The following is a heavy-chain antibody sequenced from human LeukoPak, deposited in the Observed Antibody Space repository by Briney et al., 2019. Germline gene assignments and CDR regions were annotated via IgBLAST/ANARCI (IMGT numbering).Heavy chain of an antibody. V-gene: IGHV3-15*01. Sequence: GGSLSLSCAASGFTFSNAWMSWVRQAPGKGLEWVGRIKSKTDGGTTNYAAPGKGRFTISKDESKNTQKQKMRSLESEDTAVYYCTTDDRRVLDAFDIWGQGTMVTVSS. D-gene: IGHD3-22*01. CDR1: GFTFSNAW. J-gene: IGHJ3*02. CDR2: IKSKTDGGTT. CDR3: TTDDRRVLDAFDI.